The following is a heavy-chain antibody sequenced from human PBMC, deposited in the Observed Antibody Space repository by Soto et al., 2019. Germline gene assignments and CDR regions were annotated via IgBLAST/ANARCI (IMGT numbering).Heavy chain of an antibody. V-gene: IGHV4-34*01. J-gene: IGHJ5*02. Sequence: SETLSLTFAVYGGSFSGDYWNWIGQCPGKGVEWIGEINHSGITNYNPSLKSRATIFVDTSKKQFTLQLTSVTAADTAVYYCARGASTERYSSPSGGAWFAPCGPRPLATVS. CDR2: INHSGIT. D-gene: IGHD3-9*01. CDR3: ARGASTERYSSPSGGAWFAP. CDR1: GGSFSGDY.